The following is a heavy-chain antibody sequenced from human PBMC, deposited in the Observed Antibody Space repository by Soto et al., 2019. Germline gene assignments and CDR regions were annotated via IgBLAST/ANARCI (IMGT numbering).Heavy chain of an antibody. CDR3: VREAYIGYGHAIDH. CDR1: GVSISGYG. D-gene: IGHD5-12*01. V-gene: IGHV4-59*01. CDR2: NYYSVTT. J-gene: IGHJ4*02. Sequence: SELQCLSDTVSGVSISGYGWSWIRQTPGKGLAWIGYNYYSVTTNYNPSLKSRVTISVDTSKNQFFLRLTSVTAADTAVYYCVREAYIGYGHAIDHWGPATLVTGSS.